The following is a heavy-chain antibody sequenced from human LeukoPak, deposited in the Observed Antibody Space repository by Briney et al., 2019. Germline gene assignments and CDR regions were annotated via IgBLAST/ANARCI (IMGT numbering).Heavy chain of an antibody. V-gene: IGHV4-39*07. D-gene: IGHD5-12*01. Sequence: SETLSLTCTVSGGSISSSSYYWGWIRQPPGKGLEWIGSIYTSGSTNYNPSLKSRVTMSVDTSKNQFSLKLSSVTAADTAVYYCARGGGYVAYYYYYMDVWGKGTTVTISS. J-gene: IGHJ6*03. CDR1: GGSISSSSYY. CDR2: IYTSGST. CDR3: ARGGGYVAYYYYYMDV.